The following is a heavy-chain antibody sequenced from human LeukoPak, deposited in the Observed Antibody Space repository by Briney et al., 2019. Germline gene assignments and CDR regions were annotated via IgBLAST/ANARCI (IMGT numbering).Heavy chain of an antibody. CDR1: GFIFSRYW. CDR2: TYSDGSTT. D-gene: IGHD2-2*01. V-gene: IGHV3-74*01. J-gene: IGHJ6*03. CDR3: ARVGGYCSSAICKYFSSYYYMDV. Sequence: PGGSPRLSCAASGFIFSRYWMHWVRQAPGKGLVWVSRTYSDGSTTTYADSVKGRFTISRDNAKNTMYLQMNSLRAEDTAVYCYARVGGYCSSAICKYFSSYYYMDVWGKGTTVTVSS.